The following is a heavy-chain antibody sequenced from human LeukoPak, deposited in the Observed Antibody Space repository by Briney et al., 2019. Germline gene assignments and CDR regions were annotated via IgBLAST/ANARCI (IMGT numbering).Heavy chain of an antibody. D-gene: IGHD3-16*01. V-gene: IGHV3-23*01. CDR3: AKAGIYDYVWGSYLVD. Sequence: GGSLRLSCAASGFTFSSYGMSWVRQAPGKGLEWVSAISGSGGSTYYADSVKGRFTISRDNSKNTLYLQMNSLRAEDTAVYYCAKAGIYDYVWGSYLVDWGQGILVTVSS. J-gene: IGHJ4*02. CDR1: GFTFSSYG. CDR2: ISGSGGST.